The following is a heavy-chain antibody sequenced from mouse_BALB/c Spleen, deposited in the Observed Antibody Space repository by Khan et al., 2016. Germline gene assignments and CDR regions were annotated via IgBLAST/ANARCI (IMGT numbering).Heavy chain of an antibody. Sequence: EVELVESGGGLVKPGGSLKLPCAASGFTFSDYYMYWVRQTPEKRLEWVATISDGGSYTYYPDSVKGRFTISRDNAKNNLYLQMSSLKSEDTAMYYCAREGLRRGFAYWGQGTLVTVSA. J-gene: IGHJ3*01. CDR2: ISDGGSYT. D-gene: IGHD2-4*01. CDR3: AREGLRRGFAY. V-gene: IGHV5-4*02. CDR1: GFTFSDYY.